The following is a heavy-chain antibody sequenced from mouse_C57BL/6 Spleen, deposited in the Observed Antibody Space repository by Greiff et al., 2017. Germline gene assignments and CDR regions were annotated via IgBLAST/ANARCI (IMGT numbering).Heavy chain of an antibody. D-gene: IGHD2-5*01. J-gene: IGHJ2*01. V-gene: IGHV14-2*01. CDR2: LDPEDGET. Sequence: EVQRVESGAELVKPGASVKLSCTASGFNIKDYYMHWVKQRTEQGLEWIGRLDPEDGETKYAPKFQCKATITADTSSNTAYLQLSSLTSEDTAVYYCASPSYYSNYPYYWGQGTTLTVSS. CDR1: GFNIKDYY. CDR3: ASPSYYSNYPYY.